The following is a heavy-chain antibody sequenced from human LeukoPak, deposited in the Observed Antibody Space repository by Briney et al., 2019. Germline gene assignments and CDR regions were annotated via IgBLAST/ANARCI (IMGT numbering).Heavy chain of an antibody. CDR1: GFAFISYS. CDR3: ARGHSGSYQRTDAFDI. J-gene: IGHJ3*02. D-gene: IGHD1-26*01. Sequence: GGSLRPSCAASGFAFISYSINWVRQAPGKGLEWVSSTSSGSDYIYYADSMKGRFSTSRDNAKNSLYLQMNSLRVEDTAVYYCARGHSGSYQRTDAFDIWGQGTMVTVSS. V-gene: IGHV3-21*01. CDR2: TSSGSDYI.